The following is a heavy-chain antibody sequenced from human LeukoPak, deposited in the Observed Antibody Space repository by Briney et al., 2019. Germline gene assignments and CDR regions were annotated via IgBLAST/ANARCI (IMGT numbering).Heavy chain of an antibody. Sequence: SETLSLTCTVSGGSISSYCWSWIRQSPGKGLEWIGYIYYSGSTSYNPSFKSRVTISLDTSKNQFSLKLSSVTTADTAVYYCARTTEAHSWRTRYYDYYMDVWGKGTTVTVSS. D-gene: IGHD6-13*01. CDR2: IYYSGST. CDR1: GGSISSYC. J-gene: IGHJ6*03. CDR3: ARTTEAHSWRTRYYDYYMDV. V-gene: IGHV4-59*01.